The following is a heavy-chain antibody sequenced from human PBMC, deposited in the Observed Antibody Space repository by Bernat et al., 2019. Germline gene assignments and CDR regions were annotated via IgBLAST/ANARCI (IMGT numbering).Heavy chain of an antibody. V-gene: IGHV3-23*01. Sequence: EVQLLESGGGLVQPGGSLRLSCAASGFTFSSYAMSWVRQAPGKGLEWVSAISGSGGNTYDADSVKGRFTISRDNSKNTLYLQMNSLRVEDTAVYYCAKAMAGHWYFDLWGRGTLVTVSS. D-gene: IGHD6-19*01. J-gene: IGHJ2*01. CDR1: GFTFSSYA. CDR3: AKAMAGHWYFDL. CDR2: ISGSGGNT.